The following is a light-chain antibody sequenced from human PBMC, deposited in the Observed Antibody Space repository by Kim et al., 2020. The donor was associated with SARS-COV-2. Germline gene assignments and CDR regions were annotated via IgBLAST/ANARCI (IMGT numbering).Light chain of an antibody. CDR3: QQYGTSLIT. V-gene: IGKV3-20*01. CDR2: GAS. J-gene: IGKJ5*01. CDR1: QSVGSDY. Sequence: SPGERATLSCRASQSVGSDYLAWYQQKSGQAPRLLIYGASGRATGIPDRFSGSGSGTDFTLTINRLEPEDFAVYYCQQYGTSLITFGQGTRLEIK.